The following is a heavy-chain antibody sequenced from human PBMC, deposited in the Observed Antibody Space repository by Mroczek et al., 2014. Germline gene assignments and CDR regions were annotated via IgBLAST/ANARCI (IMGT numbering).Heavy chain of an antibody. CDR1: GYTFTGYY. CDR2: INPNSGGT. CDR3: ARRIAVAGTQVDAFDI. J-gene: IGHJ3*02. V-gene: IGHV1-2*02. Sequence: VQLVQSGAEVKKPGASVKVSCKASGYTFTGYYMHWVRQAPGQGLEWMGWINPNSGGTNYAQKFQGRVTMTRDTSISTAYMELSRLRSDDTAVYYCARRIAVAGTQVDAFDIWGQGTMVTVSS. D-gene: IGHD6-19*01.